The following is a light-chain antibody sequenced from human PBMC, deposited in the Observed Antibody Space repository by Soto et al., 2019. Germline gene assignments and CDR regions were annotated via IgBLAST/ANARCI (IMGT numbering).Light chain of an antibody. CDR2: NTN. Sequence: QSVLTQPPSASGTPGQRVTISCSGSSSNIGSKPVNWYQQLPGAAPKLLIHNTNQRPSGVPDRFSGSKSGTSASLAISGLQSDDEAHDYCAAWDDSLKGLVFGGGTKLTVL. J-gene: IGLJ2*01. CDR1: SSNIGSKP. CDR3: AAWDDSLKGLV. V-gene: IGLV1-44*01.